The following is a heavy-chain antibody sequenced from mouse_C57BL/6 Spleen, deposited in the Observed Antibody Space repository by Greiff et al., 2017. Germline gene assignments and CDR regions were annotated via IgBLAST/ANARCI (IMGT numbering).Heavy chain of an antibody. Sequence: VQLKQSGPELVKPGASVKMSCKASGYTFTDYNMHWVKQSHGKSLEWIGYINPNNGGTSYNQKFKGKATLTVNKSSSTAYMELRSLTSEDSAVYYCARDPHYYGSSYDYAMDYWGQGTSVTVSS. V-gene: IGHV1-22*01. CDR3: ARDPHYYGSSYDYAMDY. CDR2: INPNNGGT. D-gene: IGHD1-1*01. J-gene: IGHJ4*01. CDR1: GYTFTDYN.